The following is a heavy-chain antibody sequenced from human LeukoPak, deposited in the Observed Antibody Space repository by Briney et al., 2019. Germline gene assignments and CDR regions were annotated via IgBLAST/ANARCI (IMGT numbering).Heavy chain of an antibody. CDR1: GFTFSSYS. CDR3: ARDPLSSSSFDL. J-gene: IGHJ4*02. D-gene: IGHD6-13*01. Sequence: PGGSLRLSCAASGFTFSSYSMNWVRQAPGKGLEWVSYISSRSATIYYADSVKGRFTISRDNAKNSLYLQMNSLRAEDTAVYYCARDPLSSSSFDLWGQGTLVTASS. V-gene: IGHV3-48*01. CDR2: ISSRSATI.